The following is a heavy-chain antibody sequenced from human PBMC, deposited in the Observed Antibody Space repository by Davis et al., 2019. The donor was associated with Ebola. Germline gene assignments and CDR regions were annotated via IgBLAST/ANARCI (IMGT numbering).Heavy chain of an antibody. J-gene: IGHJ4*02. CDR1: GGSISSGGYY. D-gene: IGHD3-3*01. V-gene: IGHV4-39*07. CDR2: INHSGST. Sequence: PSETLSLTCTVSGGSISSGGYYWSWIRQPPGKGLEWIGEINHSGSTNYNPSLKSRVTISVDTSKNQFSLKLSSVTAADTAVYYCARGRPYYDFWSGYYNSPTLVDYWGQGTLVTVSS. CDR3: ARGRPYYDFWSGYYNSPTLVDY.